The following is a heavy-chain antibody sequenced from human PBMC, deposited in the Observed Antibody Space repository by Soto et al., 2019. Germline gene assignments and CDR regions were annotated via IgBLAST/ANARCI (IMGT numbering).Heavy chain of an antibody. V-gene: IGHV1-2*04. CDR2: INPNSGGT. Sequence: ASVKVSCKASGYTFTGYYMHWVRQAPGQGLEWMGWINPNSGGTNYAQKFQGWVTMTRDTSISTAYMELSRLRSDDTAVYYCARGGARTMVTPRGYYFDYWGQGTLVTVSS. J-gene: IGHJ4*02. CDR1: GYTFTGYY. CDR3: ARGGARTMVTPRGYYFDY. D-gene: IGHD3-10*01.